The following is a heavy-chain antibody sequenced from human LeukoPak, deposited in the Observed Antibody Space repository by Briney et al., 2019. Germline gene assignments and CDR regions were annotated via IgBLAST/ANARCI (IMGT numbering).Heavy chain of an antibody. D-gene: IGHD3-22*01. J-gene: IGHJ4*02. V-gene: IGHV4-61*05. CDR2: IYYSGST. CDR1: GGSISSSSYY. CDR3: ARTPYYYDS. Sequence: PETLSLTCTVSGGSISSSSYYWGWIRQPPGKGLEWIGYIYYSGSTNYNPSLKSRVTISVDTSKNQFSLKLSSVTAADTAVYYCARTPYYYDSWGQGTLVTVSS.